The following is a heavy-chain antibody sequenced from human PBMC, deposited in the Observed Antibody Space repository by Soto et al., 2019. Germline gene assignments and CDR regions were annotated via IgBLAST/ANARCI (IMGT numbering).Heavy chain of an antibody. J-gene: IGHJ4*02. CDR1: DGSVNSAGYY. V-gene: IGHV4-61*08. CDR2: IYYTGMT. D-gene: IGHD2-2*01. Sequence: SETLSLTCSVSDGSVNSAGYYWTWIRQPPGKGLEWVGYIYYTGMTTYNPSLKSRVTISIDTSKNQFSLKLRSVTAADTAVYYCARTDRYQLSSFSDYWGQGTLVTVSS. CDR3: ARTDRYQLSSFSDY.